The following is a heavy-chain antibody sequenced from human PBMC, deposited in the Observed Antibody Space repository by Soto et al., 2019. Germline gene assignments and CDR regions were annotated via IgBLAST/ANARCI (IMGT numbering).Heavy chain of an antibody. CDR1: GGSISSSNW. D-gene: IGHD2-2*01. CDR3: AVDCSSTSCYDGGMDV. Sequence: KPSETLSLTCAVSGGSISSSNWWSWVRQPPGKGLEWIGEIYHSGSTNYNPSLKSRVTISVDKSKNQFSLKLSSVTAADTAVYYCAVDCSSTSCYDGGMDVWGQGTTVTVSS. V-gene: IGHV4-4*02. J-gene: IGHJ6*02. CDR2: IYHSGST.